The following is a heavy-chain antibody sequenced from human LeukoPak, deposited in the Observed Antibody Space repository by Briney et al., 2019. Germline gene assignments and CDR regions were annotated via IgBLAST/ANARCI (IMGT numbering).Heavy chain of an antibody. V-gene: IGHV3-53*01. Sequence: GGSLRLSCTSSGFNFKAHSFNWARQAPGKGLEWVSVIYSGGSTYYADSVKGRFTISRDNSKNTLYLQMNSLRAEDTAVYYCARDKSSSGWYRPWSFDYWGQGTLVTVSS. J-gene: IGHJ4*02. CDR3: ARDKSSSGWYRPWSFDY. CDR1: GFNFKAHS. CDR2: IYSGGST. D-gene: IGHD6-19*01.